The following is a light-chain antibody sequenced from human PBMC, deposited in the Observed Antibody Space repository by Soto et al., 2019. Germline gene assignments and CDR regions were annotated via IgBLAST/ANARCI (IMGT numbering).Light chain of an antibody. J-gene: IGKJ4*01. CDR3: QQRANWPLT. CDR1: QSVINY. Sequence: EIVLTQSPATLSLSPGDRATLSCRASQSVINYLAWYQQKPGQAPRLLIYDTSNRATGIPARFSGSGSGTDFTLIISSLEPEDFAVYYCQQRANWPLTFGGGTKV. CDR2: DTS. V-gene: IGKV3-11*01.